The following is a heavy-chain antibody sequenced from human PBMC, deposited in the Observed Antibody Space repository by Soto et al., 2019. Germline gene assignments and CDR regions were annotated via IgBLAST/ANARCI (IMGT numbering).Heavy chain of an antibody. CDR3: ARDYGDYVPRNDY. CDR1: GFTFSSYS. D-gene: IGHD4-17*01. V-gene: IGHV3-48*01. Sequence: EVQLVESGGGLIQPGGSLRLSCAASGFTFSSYSMNWVRQAPGKGLEWISYISSSDINIYYADPVKGRFTISRDIAKNSLYLQMNSLRAEDTAVYYCARDYGDYVPRNDYWGQGTLVTVSS. J-gene: IGHJ4*02. CDR2: ISSSDINI.